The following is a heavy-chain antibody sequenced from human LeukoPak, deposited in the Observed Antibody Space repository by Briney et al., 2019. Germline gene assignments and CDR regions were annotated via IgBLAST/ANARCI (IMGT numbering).Heavy chain of an antibody. Sequence: PGGFLRLSCAASGFTFSSYAMHWVRQAPGKGLEWVAVISYDGSNKYYADSVKGRFTISRDNSKNTLYLQMNSLRAEDTAVYYCARANNWNYGFDYWGQGTLVTVSS. D-gene: IGHD1-7*01. CDR3: ARANNWNYGFDY. CDR1: GFTFSSYA. J-gene: IGHJ4*02. V-gene: IGHV3-30-3*01. CDR2: ISYDGSNK.